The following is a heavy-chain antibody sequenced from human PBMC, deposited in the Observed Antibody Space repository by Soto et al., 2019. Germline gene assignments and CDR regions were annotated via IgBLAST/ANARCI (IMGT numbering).Heavy chain of an antibody. CDR2: IYYSGST. D-gene: IGHD6-25*01. CDR3: AREDAARIERWFDA. J-gene: IGHJ5*02. V-gene: IGHV4-31*11. Sequence: QVQLQESGPRLVKPSQTLSLSCAVSGGSISSASYSWNWSRQSPGRVMEWIGHIYYSGSTYYNPSRKSRVSISVDTSNNQSSRKLTSVTAAGTAVYFCAREDAARIERWFDAWGQGILVTVSS. CDR1: GGSISSASYS.